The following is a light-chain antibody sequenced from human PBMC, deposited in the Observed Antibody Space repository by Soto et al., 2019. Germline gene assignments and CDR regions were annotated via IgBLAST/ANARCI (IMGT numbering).Light chain of an antibody. CDR3: QQYAGSPWT. CDR2: GAS. Sequence: EIVLTQSPGTLSLSPGERATLSCRASQSVSSTYLAWYLQKPGQAPRLLIYGASSRATGIPDRFSGSGSGTDFTLTISRLEPEDFAVYYCQQYAGSPWTFGQGTKVEIK. V-gene: IGKV3-20*01. J-gene: IGKJ1*01. CDR1: QSVSSTY.